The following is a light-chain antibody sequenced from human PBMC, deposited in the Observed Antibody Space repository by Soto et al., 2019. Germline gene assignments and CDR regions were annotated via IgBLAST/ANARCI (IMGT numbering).Light chain of an antibody. CDR2: GAS. J-gene: IGKJ1*01. V-gene: IGKV3-15*01. CDR3: QKYKNWPPWT. Sequence: EVVMTQSPATLSVSPGERATLSCRASQSVGSSVAWYQHKPGQAPRLLIFGASSRATGIPARFSGSGSGTDFTLTISSLQSEDFAVYYCQKYKNWPPWTFCQGTKVKSK. CDR1: QSVGSS.